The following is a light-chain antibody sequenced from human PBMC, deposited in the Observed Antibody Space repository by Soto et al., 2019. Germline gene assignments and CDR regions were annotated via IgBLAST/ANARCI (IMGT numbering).Light chain of an antibody. CDR2: SNN. CDR1: SANIGTNF. CDR3: VAWDDSLSGLV. J-gene: IGLJ1*01. Sequence: QSVLTQPPSASGTPGQRVTISCSGRSANIGTNFVCWYQQLPGTAPKLLIYSNNQRPSRVPDRFSGSKSGTSASLAISGLRSEDEANYYCVAWDDSLSGLVFGTGTKVTVL. V-gene: IGLV1-47*02.